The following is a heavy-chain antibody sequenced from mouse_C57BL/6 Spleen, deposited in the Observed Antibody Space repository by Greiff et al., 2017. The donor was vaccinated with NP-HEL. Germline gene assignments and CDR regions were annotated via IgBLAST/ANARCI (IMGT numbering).Heavy chain of an antibody. D-gene: IGHD4-1*01. CDR1: GYTFTSYW. V-gene: IGHV1-61*01. CDR3: ASGGLGGYFDY. Sequence: VQLQQPGAELVRPGSSVKLSCKASGYTFTSYWMDWVKQRPGQGLEWIGNIYPSDSETHYNQKFKDKATLTVDKSSSPAYMQLSSLTSEDSAVYYCASGGLGGYFDYWGQGTTLTVSS. CDR2: IYPSDSET. J-gene: IGHJ2*01.